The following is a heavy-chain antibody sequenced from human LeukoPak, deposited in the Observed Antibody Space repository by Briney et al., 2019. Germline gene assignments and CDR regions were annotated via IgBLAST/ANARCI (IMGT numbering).Heavy chain of an antibody. CDR3: ARDNSVGDTAWWFDP. CDR2: INPSGCST. J-gene: IGHJ5*02. CDR1: GYTFPSYY. V-gene: IGHV1-46*01. Sequence: ASVKVSCKASGYTFPSYYMHWVRQAPGQGLEWMGIINPSGCSTSYAQKFQGRVTMTRDMSTSTDYMELSSLRSEDTAVYYCARDNSVGDTAWWFDPWGQGTLVTVSS. D-gene: IGHD1-26*01.